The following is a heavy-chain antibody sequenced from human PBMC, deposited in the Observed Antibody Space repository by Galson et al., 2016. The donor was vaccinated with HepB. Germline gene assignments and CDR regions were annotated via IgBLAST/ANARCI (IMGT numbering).Heavy chain of an antibody. CDR3: ARVGRGYTGYGPLYFDY. J-gene: IGHJ4*02. CDR2: ITPISGTS. V-gene: IGHV1-69*06. CDR1: GGTFSSDT. D-gene: IGHD5-12*01. Sequence: SCKASGGTFSSDTISWVRQAPGQGLEWMGGITPISGTSNYAQKFQGRVTISADKSASTAYMELSSLRSEDTAVYYCARVGRGYTGYGPLYFDYWGQGTLVTVSS.